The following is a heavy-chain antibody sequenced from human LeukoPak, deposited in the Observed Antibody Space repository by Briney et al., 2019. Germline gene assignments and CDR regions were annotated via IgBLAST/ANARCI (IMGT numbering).Heavy chain of an antibody. V-gene: IGHV3-15*01. Sequence: GGSLRLSCAASGFTFSNAWMSWVRQAPGKGLEWVGRIKSKTDGGTTDYAAPVKGRFTISRDDSKNTLYLQMNSLKTEDTAVYYCARDLHDYGDYPGAFDIWGQGTMVTVSS. J-gene: IGHJ3*02. CDR3: ARDLHDYGDYPGAFDI. CDR1: GFTFSNAW. D-gene: IGHD4-17*01. CDR2: IKSKTDGGTT.